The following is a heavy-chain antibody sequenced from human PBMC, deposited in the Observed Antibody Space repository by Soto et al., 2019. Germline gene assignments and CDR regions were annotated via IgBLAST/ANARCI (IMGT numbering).Heavy chain of an antibody. V-gene: IGHV3-33*01. D-gene: IGHD3-10*01. CDR2: IWYDGSNK. CDR3: ARASVEGLWFGELYFDY. Sequence: QVQLVESGGGVVQPGRSLRLSCAASGFTFSNYGMHWVRQAPGQGLEWVAVIWYDGSNKYYADSVKGRFTISRDNSKNRLYLQRNSMRAEDTAVYYCARASVEGLWFGELYFDYWGQGTLVTVSS. J-gene: IGHJ4*02. CDR1: GFTFSNYG.